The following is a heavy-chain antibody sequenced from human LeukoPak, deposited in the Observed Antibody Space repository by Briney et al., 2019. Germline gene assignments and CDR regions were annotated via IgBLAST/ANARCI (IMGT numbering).Heavy chain of an antibody. CDR1: GFTFSSYA. CDR3: ARYDARYGMDV. J-gene: IGHJ6*02. CDR2: ISYDGSNK. V-gene: IGHV3-30-3*01. Sequence: QPGRSLRLSCAASGFTFSSYAMHWVRQAPGKGLEWVAVISYDGSNKYYADSVKGRFTISRDNSKNTLYLQMSSLRAEDTAVYYCARYDARYGMDVWGQGTTVTVSS. D-gene: IGHD1-1*01.